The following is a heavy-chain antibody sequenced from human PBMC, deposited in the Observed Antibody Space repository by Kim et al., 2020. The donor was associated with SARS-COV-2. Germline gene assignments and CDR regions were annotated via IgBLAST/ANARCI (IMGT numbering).Heavy chain of an antibody. CDR3: ANYHGDWETWGH. V-gene: IGHV3-15*01. D-gene: IGHD4-17*01. Sequence: GGSLRLSCSASGFTFRNSWMTWVRQAPGKGLEWVGLIRSNAAGGTTEIAAPVKGRFSISRDDSQNTVFLQMNRLKVEDSALYYCANYHGDWETWGHWGQGTPVTVSS. J-gene: IGHJ4*02. CDR2: IRSNAAGGTT. CDR1: GFTFRNSW.